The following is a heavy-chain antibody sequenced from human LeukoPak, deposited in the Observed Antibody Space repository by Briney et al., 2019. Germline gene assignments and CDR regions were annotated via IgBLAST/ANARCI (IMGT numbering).Heavy chain of an antibody. J-gene: IGHJ3*02. CDR3: AREASDAFDI. Sequence: GGSLRLSCAASEFTFSSYSMNWVRQAPGKGLEWVALIWYDGSNKNYADSVKGRFTISRDNSKNTLFLQMNSLRAEDTAVYYCAREASDAFDIWGQGTMVTVSS. CDR1: EFTFSSYS. V-gene: IGHV3-33*08. CDR2: IWYDGSNK.